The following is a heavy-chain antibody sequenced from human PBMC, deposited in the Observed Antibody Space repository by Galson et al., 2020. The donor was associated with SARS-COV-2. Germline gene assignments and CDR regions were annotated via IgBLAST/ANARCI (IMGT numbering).Heavy chain of an antibody. Sequence: GGSLRLSCAASGFTFSSYEMNWVRQAPGKGLEWVSKISISGSTIYYPDPVKGRFTIARDNAKNSLYLQMNSRGAEDTAVYYCARGNIVVVVAATRYDYGGQGTLVTVSS. V-gene: IGHV3-48*03. D-gene: IGHD2-15*01. J-gene: IGHJ4*02. CDR1: GFTFSSYE. CDR3: ARGNIVVVVAATRYDY. CDR2: ISISGSTI.